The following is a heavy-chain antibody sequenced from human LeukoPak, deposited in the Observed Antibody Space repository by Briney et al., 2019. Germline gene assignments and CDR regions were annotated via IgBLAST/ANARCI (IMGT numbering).Heavy chain of an antibody. CDR3: ARVGSSSTTPPVYFQH. V-gene: IGHV1-18*01. Sequence: ASVKVSCKASGYTFTSYDINWVRQATGQGLEWMGWISAHNGNTNYAQKLQGRVTMTTDTSTSTAYMELRSLRSDDTAVYYCARVGSSSTTPPVYFQHWGQGTLVTVSS. CDR2: ISAHNGNT. D-gene: IGHD6-13*01. J-gene: IGHJ1*01. CDR1: GYTFTSYD.